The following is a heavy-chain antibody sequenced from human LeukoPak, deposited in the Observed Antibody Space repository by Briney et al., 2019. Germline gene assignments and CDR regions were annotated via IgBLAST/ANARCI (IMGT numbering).Heavy chain of an antibody. CDR2: MNPNSGNT. Sequence: ASVKVSCKASGYTFTSYDINWVRQATGQGLEWMGWMNPNSGNTGYAQKFQGRVTMTRNTSISTAYMELSRLRSDDTAVYYCARLTYDTSVYYYYYFYMDVWGKGTTVTISS. D-gene: IGHD3-22*01. CDR3: ARLTYDTSVYYYYYFYMDV. CDR1: GYTFTSYD. V-gene: IGHV1-8*01. J-gene: IGHJ6*03.